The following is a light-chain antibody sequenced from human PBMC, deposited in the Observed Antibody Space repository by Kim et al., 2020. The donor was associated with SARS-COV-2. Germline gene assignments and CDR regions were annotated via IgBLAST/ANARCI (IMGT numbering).Light chain of an antibody. J-gene: IGKJ1*01. CDR3: QQSYNTPRT. Sequence: ASVGDRVTITCRASQNIYSYLNWYQQKPGKAPNLLISAASILQSGVPSRFSGSGSGTDFTLSINSLQPEDFATYYCQQSYNTPRTFGQGTKVDIK. CDR2: AAS. CDR1: QNIYSY. V-gene: IGKV1-39*01.